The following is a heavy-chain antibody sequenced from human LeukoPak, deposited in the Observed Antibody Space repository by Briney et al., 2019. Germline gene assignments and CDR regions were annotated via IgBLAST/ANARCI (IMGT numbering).Heavy chain of an antibody. V-gene: IGHV3-23*01. CDR3: AKGAYDYIEMGYFDS. J-gene: IGHJ4*02. CDR2: LIGSSGST. CDR1: GFTSTNYA. D-gene: IGHD5-12*01. Sequence: GGSLRLSCAASGFTSTNYAMNWGRQAPGKGLEWVSVLIGSSGSTDYADSVKGRFTISRDKSKNTLFLQMNSLRAEDTAIYFCAKGAYDYIEMGYFDSWGQGTLVTVSS.